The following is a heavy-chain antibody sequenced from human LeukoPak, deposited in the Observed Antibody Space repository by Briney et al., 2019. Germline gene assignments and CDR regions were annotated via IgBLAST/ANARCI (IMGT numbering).Heavy chain of an antibody. Sequence: SVKVSCKASGYTFTGYYMHWVRQAPGQGLEWMGRIIPIFGTANYAQKFQGRVTITTDESTSTAYMELSSLRSEDTAVYYCARSPDRSAFDIWGQGTMVTVSS. V-gene: IGHV1-69*05. CDR2: IIPIFGTA. CDR1: GYTFTGYY. CDR3: ARSPDRSAFDI. J-gene: IGHJ3*02.